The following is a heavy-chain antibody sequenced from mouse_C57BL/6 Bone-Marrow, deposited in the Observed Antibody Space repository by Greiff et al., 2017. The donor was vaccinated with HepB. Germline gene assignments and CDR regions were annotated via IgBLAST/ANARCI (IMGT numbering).Heavy chain of an antibody. CDR1: GYTFTSYW. CDR3: ARPPGSSSYWYFDV. CDR2: IDPSDSYT. Sequence: QVQLQQPGAELVKPGASVKLSCKASGYTFTSYWMQWVKQRPGQGLEWIGEIDPSDSYTNYNQKFKGKATLTVDTSSSTAYMQLSSLTSEDSAVYYCARPPGSSSYWYFDVWGRGTTVTVSS. V-gene: IGHV1-50*01. D-gene: IGHD1-1*01. J-gene: IGHJ1*03.